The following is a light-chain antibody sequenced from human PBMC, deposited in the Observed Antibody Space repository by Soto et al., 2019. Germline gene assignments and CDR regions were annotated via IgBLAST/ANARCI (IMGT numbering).Light chain of an antibody. J-gene: IGLJ3*02. CDR2: EVS. V-gene: IGLV2-14*01. CDR1: SSDIGVSTF. CDR3: SAYTARSTLV. Sequence: QSVLTQPASVSESPGQSITISCTGTSSDIGVSTFVSWYQQHPGKAPELIIYEVSDRPSGVSHRFSGSKSGNTASLTISGLQAEDEADYYCSAYTARSTLVFGGGTKLTVL.